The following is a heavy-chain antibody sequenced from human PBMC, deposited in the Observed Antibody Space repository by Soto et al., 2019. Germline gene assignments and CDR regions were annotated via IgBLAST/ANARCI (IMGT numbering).Heavy chain of an antibody. J-gene: IGHJ6*02. CDR3: ASHRYYEGSVPGYGMDV. Sequence: QVQLVESGGGLVKPGGSLRLSCAASGFTFRDYYMSWIRQAPGKGLEYISYISSGGSFIYYADSVKGRFTISRDTAKTSLYLQMNSLRAEDTALYYCASHRYYEGSVPGYGMDVWGQGTTVTVSS. CDR2: ISSGGSFI. D-gene: IGHD3-16*01. CDR1: GFTFRDYY. V-gene: IGHV3-11*01.